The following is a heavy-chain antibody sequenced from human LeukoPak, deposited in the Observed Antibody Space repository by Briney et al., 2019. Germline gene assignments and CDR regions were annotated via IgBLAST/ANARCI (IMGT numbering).Heavy chain of an antibody. CDR1: GFTFSSYA. CDR2: ISGSSDST. D-gene: IGHD4-23*01. CDR3: AKEYYGGNSDAFDT. V-gene: IGHV3-23*01. Sequence: GGSLRLSCAASGFTFSSYAMTWVRQAPGKGLEWVSGISGSSDSTNYADSAKGRFTISRDNSKNTLYLQMNSLRAEDTAVYYCAKEYYGGNSDAFDTWGQGTMVTVSS. J-gene: IGHJ3*02.